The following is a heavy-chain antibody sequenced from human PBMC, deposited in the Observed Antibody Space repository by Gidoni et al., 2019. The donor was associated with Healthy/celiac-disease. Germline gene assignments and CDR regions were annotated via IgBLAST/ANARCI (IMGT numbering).Heavy chain of an antibody. CDR2: ISYDGSNK. CDR1: GFPFSSYA. Sequence: QVQLVESGGGVVQPGRSLRLSCAASGFPFSSYAMHWGRQAPGKGLEWVAVISYDGSNKYYADSVKGRFTISRDNSKNTLYLQMNSLRAEDTAVYYCARDYYDSSGYRYYYYYGMDVWGQGTTVTVSS. D-gene: IGHD3-22*01. V-gene: IGHV3-30-3*01. J-gene: IGHJ6*02. CDR3: ARDYYDSSGYRYYYYYGMDV.